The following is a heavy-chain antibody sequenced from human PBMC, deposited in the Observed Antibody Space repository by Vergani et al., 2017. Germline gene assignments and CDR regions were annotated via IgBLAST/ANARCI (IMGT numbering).Heavy chain of an antibody. CDR2: IWYDGSNK. J-gene: IGHJ3*02. V-gene: IGHV3-33*06. D-gene: IGHD4-23*01. Sequence: QVQLVESGGGVVQPGRSLRLSCAASGFTFSSYGMHWVRQAPGKGLEWVAVIWYDGSNKYYADSVKGRFTISRDNSKNTLYLQMNSLRAEDTALYYCAKDTTVVTPLGGDAFDIWGQGTMVTVSS. CDR3: AKDTTVVTPLGGDAFDI. CDR1: GFTFSSYG.